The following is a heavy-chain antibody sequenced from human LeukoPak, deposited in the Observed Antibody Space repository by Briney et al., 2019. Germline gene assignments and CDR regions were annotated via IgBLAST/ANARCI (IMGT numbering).Heavy chain of an antibody. CDR2: ITSKTYGATT. CDR1: GFTFGDYA. J-gene: IGHJ4*02. CDR3: SRHIVGARTFFDY. Sequence: GGSLRLSCTASGFTFGDYAMSWVRQAPGKGLEWVGFITSKTYGATTDYAASVKGRFTISRDDSKSIAYLQMNSLKSEERAVYYCSRHIVGARTFFDYWGQGALVTVSS. D-gene: IGHD1-26*01. V-gene: IGHV3-49*04.